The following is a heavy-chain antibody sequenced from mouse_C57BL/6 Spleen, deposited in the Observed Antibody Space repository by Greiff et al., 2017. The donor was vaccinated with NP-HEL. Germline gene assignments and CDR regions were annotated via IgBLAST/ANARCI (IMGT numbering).Heavy chain of an antibody. CDR2: IDPSDSET. CDR3: ARRGDRYDGWYFDV. CDR1: GYTFTSYW. D-gene: IGHD2-3*01. J-gene: IGHJ1*03. V-gene: IGHV1-52*01. Sequence: VQLQQPGAELVRPGSSVKLSCKASGYTFTSYWMHWVKQRPIQGLEWIGNIDPSDSETHYNQKFKDKATLTVDKSSSTAYMQLSSLTSEDSAVYYCARRGDRYDGWYFDVWGTGTTVTVSS.